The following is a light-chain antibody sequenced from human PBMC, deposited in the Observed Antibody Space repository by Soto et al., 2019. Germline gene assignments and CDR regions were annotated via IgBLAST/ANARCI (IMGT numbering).Light chain of an antibody. V-gene: IGKV1D-13*01. CDR2: DAS. CDR3: QQFNNYPMYT. J-gene: IGKJ2*01. Sequence: ALQLTQSPSSLSASVGDRVTITCRASQGISSALAWYQQKPGKAPKLLIYDASSLESEVPSRFSGSGSGTDFTLTISSLQPEDFATYYCQQFNNYPMYTFGQGTKLEIK. CDR1: QGISSA.